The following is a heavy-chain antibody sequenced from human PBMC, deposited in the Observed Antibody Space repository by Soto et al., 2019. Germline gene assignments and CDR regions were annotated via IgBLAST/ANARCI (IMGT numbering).Heavy chain of an antibody. V-gene: IGHV1-46*03. D-gene: IGHD3-22*01. J-gene: IGHJ3*02. CDR2: INPRGGRT. Sequence: QVHLVQSGAGAEVKKPGASVKVSCKASGYTFTNYYMHWVRQAPGQGLEWMGMINPRGGRTTYPQKFQGGVSMTTDTPTSTVCMELSSLRSEDTAVYYCARDLEDYYDDSNNPYKAFEIWGQGTMVTVSS. CDR1: GYTFTNYY. CDR3: ARDLEDYYDDSNNPYKAFEI.